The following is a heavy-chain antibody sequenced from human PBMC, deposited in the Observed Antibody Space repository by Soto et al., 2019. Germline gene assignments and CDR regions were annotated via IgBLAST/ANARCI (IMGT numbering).Heavy chain of an antibody. Sequence: QVQLVQSGAEVKKPGSSVKVSCKASGGTFSSYAISWVRQAPGQGLERMGEIIPIFATANYAQKFQGRVTITADESTSTAYMALSSLRSEDTAVYYCARDRGPSSGYYPYWFDPWGQGTLVTVSS. V-gene: IGHV1-69*12. CDR2: IIPIFATA. CDR3: ARDRGPSSGYYPYWFDP. CDR1: GGTFSSYA. J-gene: IGHJ5*02. D-gene: IGHD3-22*01.